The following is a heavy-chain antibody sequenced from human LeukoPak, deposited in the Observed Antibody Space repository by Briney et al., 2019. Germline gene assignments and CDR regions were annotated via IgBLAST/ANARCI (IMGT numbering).Heavy chain of an antibody. CDR2: IWYDGSNK. D-gene: IGHD6-13*01. CDR1: GFTFSSYG. Sequence: GGSLRLSCAASGFTFSSYGMHWVRQAPGKGLEWVAVIWYDGSNKYYADSVKGRFTISRDNSKNTLYLQMNSLRAEDTAVYYCAREQQLVSPSFDYWGKGPLVTVSS. CDR3: AREQQLVSPSFDY. J-gene: IGHJ4*02. V-gene: IGHV3-33*01.